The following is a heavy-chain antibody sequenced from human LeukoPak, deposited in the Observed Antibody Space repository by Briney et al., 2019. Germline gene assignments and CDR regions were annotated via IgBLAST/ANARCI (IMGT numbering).Heavy chain of an antibody. Sequence: GGSLRLSCIGSGLSFSGFEMNWVRQAPGKGPEWVALIRNDGGTTEYAGPVKGRFTISREDSQNTLSLQMHSLKTEDTGVYFCTTGYDSAPHDGYWGQGTLVTVSS. J-gene: IGHJ4*02. CDR3: TTGYDSAPHDGY. CDR2: IRNDGGTT. CDR1: GLSFSGFE. D-gene: IGHD2-15*01. V-gene: IGHV3-15*01.